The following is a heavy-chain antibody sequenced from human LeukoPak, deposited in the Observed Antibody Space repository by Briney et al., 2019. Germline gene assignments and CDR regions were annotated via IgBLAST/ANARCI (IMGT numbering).Heavy chain of an antibody. CDR1: GGSISSSSYY. D-gene: IGHD3-22*01. V-gene: IGHV4-39*01. J-gene: IGHJ4*02. CDR3: ARLYYDSSGYYQICYFDY. Sequence: SETLSLTCTVSGGSISSSSYYWGRIRQPPGKGLEWIGSIYYSGSTYYNPSLKSRVTISVDTSKNQLSLNLSSVTAADTAVYYCARLYYDSSGYYQICYFDYWGQGTLVTVSS. CDR2: IYYSGST.